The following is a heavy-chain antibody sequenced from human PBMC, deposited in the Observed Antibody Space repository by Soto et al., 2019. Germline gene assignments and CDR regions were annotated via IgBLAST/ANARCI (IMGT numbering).Heavy chain of an antibody. D-gene: IGHD3-16*01. Sequence: QVQLVESGGGVVQPGRSLRLSCAASGFTFSSYGMHWVRQAPGKGLEWVAVIWYDGSNKYYADSVKGRFTISRDNSKNTLYLKMNSLGAEDTAVYYCAKGGGGLYWGQGTLVTVSS. V-gene: IGHV3-33*06. CDR2: IWYDGSNK. CDR3: AKGGGGLY. CDR1: GFTFSSYG. J-gene: IGHJ4*02.